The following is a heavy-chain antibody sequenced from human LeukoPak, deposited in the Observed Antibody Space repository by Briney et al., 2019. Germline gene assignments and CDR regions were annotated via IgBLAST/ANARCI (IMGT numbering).Heavy chain of an antibody. J-gene: IGHJ4*02. Sequence: ASVKVSCKASGYTFTSYDINWVRQATGQGLEWMGWMNPNSGNTGYAQKFQGRVTITRNPSISTAYMELSSLRSEDTAVYYCARGGYYYDSSGYFDFDYWGQGTLVTVSS. V-gene: IGHV1-8*03. D-gene: IGHD3-22*01. CDR1: GYTFTSYD. CDR3: ARGGYYYDSSGYFDFDY. CDR2: MNPNSGNT.